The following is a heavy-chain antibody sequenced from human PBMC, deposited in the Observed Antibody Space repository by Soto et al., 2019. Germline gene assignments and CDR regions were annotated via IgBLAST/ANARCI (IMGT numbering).Heavy chain of an antibody. CDR3: ARDYYGSGIGGHWFDP. D-gene: IGHD3-10*01. Sequence: QVQLQESGPGLVKPSQTLSLTCTVSGGSISSGGYYWSWIRQHPGKGLEWIGYIYYSGSTYYNPSLKSRVTISVDTSKNQFSLQLSSVTAADTAVYYCARDYYGSGIGGHWFDPWGQGTLVTVSS. J-gene: IGHJ5*02. CDR2: IYYSGST. V-gene: IGHV4-31*03. CDR1: GGSISSGGYY.